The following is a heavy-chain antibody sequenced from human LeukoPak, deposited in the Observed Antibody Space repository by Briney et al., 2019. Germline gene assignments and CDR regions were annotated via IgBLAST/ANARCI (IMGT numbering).Heavy chain of an antibody. D-gene: IGHD3-10*01. CDR2: IYYSGST. J-gene: IGHJ3*02. Sequence: PSQTLSLTCTVSGGSISSGDYYWSWIRQPPGKGLEWIGYIYYSGSTYYNPSLKSRVTISVDTSKNQFSLKLSSVTAADTAVYYCARDQGIGITMVRGAKGADAFDIWGQGTMVTVSS. CDR3: ARDQGIGITMVRGAKGADAFDI. V-gene: IGHV4-30-4*01. CDR1: GGSISSGDYY.